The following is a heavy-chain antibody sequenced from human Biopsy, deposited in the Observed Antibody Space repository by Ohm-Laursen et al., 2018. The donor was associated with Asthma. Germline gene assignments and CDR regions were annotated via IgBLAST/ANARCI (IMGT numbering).Heavy chain of an antibody. Sequence: SLRLSCTASGFTFSSYGMHWVRQAPGKGLEWVAVISYDGRNKYYADSVNGQFTISRDNSRNTLYLQMSSLRAEDTAVYYCASQSSGPDFWSGYYYFDYWGQGTLVTVSS. V-gene: IGHV3-30*03. CDR3: ASQSSGPDFWSGYYYFDY. CDR2: ISYDGRNK. CDR1: GFTFSSYG. J-gene: IGHJ4*02. D-gene: IGHD3-3*01.